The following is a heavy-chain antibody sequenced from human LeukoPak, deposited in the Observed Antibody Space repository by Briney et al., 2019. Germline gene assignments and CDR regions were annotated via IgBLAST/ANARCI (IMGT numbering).Heavy chain of an antibody. CDR3: ARLYGSGSYYNY. Sequence: SETLSLTCTVYGGSFSGYYWSWIRQPPGKGLEWIGEINHGGSTSYNPSLKSRVTISVDTSKNQLSLKLSSVTAADTAVYYCARLYGSGSYYNYWGQGTLVTVSS. V-gene: IGHV4-34*01. D-gene: IGHD3-10*01. CDR2: INHGGST. CDR1: GGSFSGYY. J-gene: IGHJ4*02.